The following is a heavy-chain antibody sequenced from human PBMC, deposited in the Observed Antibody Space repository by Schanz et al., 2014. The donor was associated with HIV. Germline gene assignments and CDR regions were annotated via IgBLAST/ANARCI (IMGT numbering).Heavy chain of an antibody. CDR1: GFTFSTYG. CDR3: AKCPTMVRGTGMDV. J-gene: IGHJ6*02. Sequence: VQLVESGGGLVQPGGSLRLSCAASGFTFSTYGMHWVRQSPGKGLEWMAVISYDGSKKYYGDSVKGRFTISRDNAKNSLYLQMNSLRAEDTAVYYCAKCPTMVRGTGMDVWGQGTTVAVSS. CDR2: ISYDGSKK. D-gene: IGHD3-10*01. V-gene: IGHV3-30*18.